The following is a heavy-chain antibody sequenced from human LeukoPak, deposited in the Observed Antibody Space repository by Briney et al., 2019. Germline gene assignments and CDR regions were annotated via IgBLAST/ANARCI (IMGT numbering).Heavy chain of an antibody. CDR3: ARQGSGNYLSPVNY. D-gene: IGHD1-26*01. CDR2: IYYSGST. V-gene: IGHV4-39*01. CDR1: GGSISSSSYY. Sequence: PSETLSLTCTVSGGSISSSSYYWGGIRQPPGKGLEWIGTIYYSGSTYYNPSLKSRVTISVDTSKNQFSLKLSSVTAADTAVYYCARQGSGNYLSPVNYWGQGTLVTVSS. J-gene: IGHJ4*02.